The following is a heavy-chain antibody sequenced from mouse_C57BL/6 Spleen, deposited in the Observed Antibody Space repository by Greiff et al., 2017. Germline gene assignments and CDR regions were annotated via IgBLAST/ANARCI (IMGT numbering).Heavy chain of an antibody. CDR3: ARSATMAPFDY. Sequence: VQLQQPGAELVRPGSSVKLSCKASGYTFTSYWMDWVKQRPGQGLEWIGNIYPSDSETHYNQKFKDKATLTVDKSSSTAYMQLSSLTSEDSAVYYCARSATMAPFDYWGQGTTLTVSS. V-gene: IGHV1-61*01. J-gene: IGHJ2*01. CDR1: GYTFTSYW. D-gene: IGHD2-1*01. CDR2: IYPSDSET.